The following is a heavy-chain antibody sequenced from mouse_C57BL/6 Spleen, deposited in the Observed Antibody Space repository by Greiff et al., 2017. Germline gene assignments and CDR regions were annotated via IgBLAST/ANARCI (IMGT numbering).Heavy chain of an antibody. CDR2: IYPGDGDT. Sequence: VQLQQSGAELVKPGASVKISCKASGYAFSSYWMNWVKQRPGKGLEWIGQIYPGDGDTNYNGKFKGKATLTADKSSSTAYMQLRSLTSEDSAVYFGARWGSSGYVRAMDYWGQGTSVTVSS. V-gene: IGHV1-80*01. J-gene: IGHJ4*01. D-gene: IGHD3-2*02. CDR3: ARWGSSGYVRAMDY. CDR1: GYAFSSYW.